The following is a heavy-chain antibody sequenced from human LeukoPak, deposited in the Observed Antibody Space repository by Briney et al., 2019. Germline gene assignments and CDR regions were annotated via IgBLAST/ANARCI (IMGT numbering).Heavy chain of an antibody. CDR2: IDTSSSTM. V-gene: IGHV3-48*01. J-gene: IGHJ4*02. Sequence: GGSLRLSCAASGFTFSNYTMNWVRQAPGKGLEWISFIDTSSSTMHYADSVKGRFTISRDNAKNSLYLQMNSLRAEDTAVYYCARSLTKKDYWGQGTLVTVSS. CDR3: ARSLTKKDY. D-gene: IGHD4-11*01. CDR1: GFTFSNYT.